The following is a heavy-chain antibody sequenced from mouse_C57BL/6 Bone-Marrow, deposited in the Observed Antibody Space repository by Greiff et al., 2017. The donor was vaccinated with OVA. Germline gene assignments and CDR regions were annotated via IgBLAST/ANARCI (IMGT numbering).Heavy chain of an antibody. Sequence: VKLKQSGPGLVQPSQSLSITCTVSGFSLTSYGVHWVRQSPGKGLEWRGGIWSGGSTDNNTAFISRQNISKDNSKNQVFYKMNSLQADDTAMYYCARSGGYGSPWFAYWGQGTLVTVSA. J-gene: IGHJ3*01. CDR1: GFSLTSYG. V-gene: IGHV2-2*01. CDR3: ARSGGYGSPWFAY. CDR2: IWSGGST. D-gene: IGHD1-1*01.